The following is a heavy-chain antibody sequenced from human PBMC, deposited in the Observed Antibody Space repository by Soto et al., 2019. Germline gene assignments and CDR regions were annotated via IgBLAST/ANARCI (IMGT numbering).Heavy chain of an antibody. CDR1: GFTFSSYG. CDR3: AKDITRAVTYSDY. Sequence: QVQLVESGGGVVQPGRSLRLSCAASGFTFSSYGMHWVRQAPGKGLEWVAVISYDGSNKYYADSVKGRFTIFRDNSKNTLYLQMNSLRAEDTAVYYCAKDITRAVTYSDYWGQGTLVTVSS. V-gene: IGHV3-30*18. D-gene: IGHD4-4*01. CDR2: ISYDGSNK. J-gene: IGHJ4*02.